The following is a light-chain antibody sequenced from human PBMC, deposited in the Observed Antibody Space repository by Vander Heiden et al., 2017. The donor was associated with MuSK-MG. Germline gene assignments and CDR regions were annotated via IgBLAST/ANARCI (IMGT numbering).Light chain of an antibody. J-gene: IGLJ2*01. Sequence: SDELTQPTSVSVSPGQTARITCSGDTLAKHYASWYQQKPGQTPLLVIYKDTERPSGIPERFSGSSSGTTVTLTISGVQAEDEADYYCQSAGTYRFGGGTKVTVL. V-gene: IGLV3-25*03. CDR3: QSAGTYR. CDR2: KDT. CDR1: TLAKHY.